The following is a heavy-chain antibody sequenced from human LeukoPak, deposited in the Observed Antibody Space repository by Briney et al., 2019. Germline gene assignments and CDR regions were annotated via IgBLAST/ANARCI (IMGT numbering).Heavy chain of an antibody. CDR3: ARLILGATFSFDY. V-gene: IGHV4-59*08. CDR2: LDYSGSI. D-gene: IGHD1-26*01. Sequence: PSETLSLTCTVSGDSITSYYWSWIRQPPGKGLEWIASLDYSGSINYNPSLKSRVTVSVDTSKSQFSLKLSSVTAADTAVYFCARLILGATFSFDYWGLGTLVTVSS. CDR1: GDSITSYY. J-gene: IGHJ4*02.